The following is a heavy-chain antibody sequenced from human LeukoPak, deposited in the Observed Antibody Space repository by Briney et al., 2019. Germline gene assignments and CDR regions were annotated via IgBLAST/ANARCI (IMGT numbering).Heavy chain of an antibody. V-gene: IGHV3-48*04. CDR2: ISSSSSTI. Sequence: GGSLRLSCAASGFTFSSYSMNWVRQAPGKGLEWVSYISSSSSTIYYADSVKGRFTISRDNAKNSLYLQMSSLRAEDTAVYSCARGADGVSSNSRGWFDPWGQGTLVTVSS. D-gene: IGHD2-15*01. CDR1: GFTFSSYS. CDR3: ARGADGVSSNSRGWFDP. J-gene: IGHJ5*02.